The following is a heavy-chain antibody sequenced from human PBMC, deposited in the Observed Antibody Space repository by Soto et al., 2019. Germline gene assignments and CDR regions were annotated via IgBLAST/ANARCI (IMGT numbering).Heavy chain of an antibody. V-gene: IGHV3-11*01. CDR2: INIGGSNK. CDR3: ACRIAGNTGHAMDV. CDR1: GFTFSDYH. J-gene: IGHJ6*02. Sequence: QGQLVESGGGLVPPGGSLRLSCAVSGFTFSDYHMSWIRQAPGKGLEWVSYINIGGSNKYYADRVKGRFTVSRDNAKNSLHLQMDTLRVEDTAIYYCACRIAGNTGHAMDVWGQGTTVIVSS. D-gene: IGHD2-15*01.